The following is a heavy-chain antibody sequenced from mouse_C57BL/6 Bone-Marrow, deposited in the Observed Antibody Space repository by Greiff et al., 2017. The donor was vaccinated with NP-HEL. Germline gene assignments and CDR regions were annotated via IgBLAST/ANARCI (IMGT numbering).Heavy chain of an antibody. CDR3: ARRSKDYDGFAY. CDR2: ISNGGGST. Sequence: EVHLVESGGGLVQPGGSLKLSCAASGFTFSDYYMYWVRQTPEKRLEWVAYISNGGGSTYYPDTVKGRFTISRDNAKNTLYLQMSRLKSEDTAMYYCARRSKDYDGFAYWGQGTLVTVSA. J-gene: IGHJ3*01. CDR1: GFTFSDYY. D-gene: IGHD2-4*01. V-gene: IGHV5-12*01.